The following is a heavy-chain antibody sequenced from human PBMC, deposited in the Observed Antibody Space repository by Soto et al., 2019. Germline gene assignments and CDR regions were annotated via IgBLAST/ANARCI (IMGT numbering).Heavy chain of an antibody. CDR1: GFSFSNAW. CDR3: TTVSYIPIVIIRFDY. V-gene: IGHV3-15*07. Sequence: GGSLRLSCAASGFSFSNAWINWVRQVPGKGLEWVGRIKSKTDGGTTDFAAPVKGRFAISRDDSNNMVYLQMNSLKTEDTAVYYFTTVSYIPIVIIRFDYWGQGTLVTVSS. CDR2: IKSKTDGGTT. D-gene: IGHD3-16*02. J-gene: IGHJ4*02.